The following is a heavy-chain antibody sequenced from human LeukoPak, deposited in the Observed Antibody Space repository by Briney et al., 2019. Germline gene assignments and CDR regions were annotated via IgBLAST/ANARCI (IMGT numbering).Heavy chain of an antibody. CDR1: GFTVISNY. V-gene: IGHV3-53*01. J-gene: IGHJ4*02. Sequence: GGSLRLSCAASGFTVISNYMSWVRQAPGKGLEWVSVIYSGGSTYYADSVQGRFTISRDNSKNTLYPQMNSLRVEDTAIYYCARDDSRVAGTDYWGQGTLVTVSS. CDR2: IYSGGST. D-gene: IGHD6-19*01. CDR3: ARDDSRVAGTDY.